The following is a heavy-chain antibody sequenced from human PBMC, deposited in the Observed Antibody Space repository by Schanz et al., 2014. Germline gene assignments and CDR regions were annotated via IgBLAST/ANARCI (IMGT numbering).Heavy chain of an antibody. D-gene: IGHD3-3*01. CDR3: ARHRRSAGQNWYFDP. CDR1: GFTFSSYA. V-gene: IGHV3-23*04. J-gene: IGHJ2*01. Sequence: EVQLAESGGGLVQPGGSLRLSCAASGFTFSSYAMTWVRQIPGKGLEWVSAISASGGTTYYADSVKGRFTISRDNTKNALFLQLNSRRADDTAVYYCARHRRSAGQNWYFDPWSRGSLVAVSS. CDR2: ISASGGTT.